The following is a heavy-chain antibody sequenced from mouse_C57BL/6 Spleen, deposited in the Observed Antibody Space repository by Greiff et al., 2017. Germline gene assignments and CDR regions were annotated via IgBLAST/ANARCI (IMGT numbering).Heavy chain of an antibody. V-gene: IGHV1-53*01. Sequence: QVQLQQPGTELVKPGASVKLSCKASGYTFTSYWMHWVKQRPGQGLEWIGNINPSNGGTNYNEKFKSKATLTVDKSSSTAYMQLSSLPSEDSAVYYCARGYYGSSYNWYFDVWGTGTTVTVSS. CDR3: ARGYYGSSYNWYFDV. CDR2: INPSNGGT. J-gene: IGHJ1*03. CDR1: GYTFTSYW. D-gene: IGHD1-1*01.